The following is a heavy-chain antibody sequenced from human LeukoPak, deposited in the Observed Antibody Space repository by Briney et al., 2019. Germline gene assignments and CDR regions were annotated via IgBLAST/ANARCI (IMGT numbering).Heavy chain of an antibody. Sequence: ASVRVSCKASGYAFTGFYMRWVRQAPGQGLEWVGWINPDSGGTKYAQKFQGRVTMTRDTSIRTAYMELTRLRSDDTAVYYCARVARFQRNIPSTGSELGYWGQGTLVTVSS. CDR1: GYAFTGFY. CDR3: ARVARFQRNIPSTGSELGY. V-gene: IGHV1-2*02. CDR2: INPDSGGT. J-gene: IGHJ4*02. D-gene: IGHD3-10*01.